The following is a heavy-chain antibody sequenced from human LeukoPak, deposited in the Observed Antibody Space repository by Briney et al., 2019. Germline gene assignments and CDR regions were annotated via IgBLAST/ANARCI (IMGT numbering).Heavy chain of an antibody. J-gene: IGHJ4*02. CDR3: GRDLGGRSGY. CDR1: GFTFRTYW. V-gene: IGHV3-74*01. CDR2: INEDGSIT. Sequence: GGSLRLSCAVSGFTFRTYWMHWVRQVPGEGLVWVSRINEDGSITNYADSVKGRFSISRDNAKNTLYLQMNSLRAEDTAVYYCGRDLGGRSGYWGLGTLVTVSS. D-gene: IGHD1-26*01.